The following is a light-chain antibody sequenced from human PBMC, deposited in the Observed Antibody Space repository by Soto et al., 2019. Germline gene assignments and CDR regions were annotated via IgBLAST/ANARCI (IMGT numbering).Light chain of an antibody. V-gene: IGKV3-20*01. CDR1: QTITTY. CDR2: GAS. Sequence: EIVLTQSPATLSLSPGERATLSCRASQTITTYLAWYQQKPGQPPRLLIYGASSRATGIPDRFSGSGSGTDFTLTISRLEPEDFAVYYCQQYGSSPLTFGPGTKVDIK. CDR3: QQYGSSPLT. J-gene: IGKJ3*01.